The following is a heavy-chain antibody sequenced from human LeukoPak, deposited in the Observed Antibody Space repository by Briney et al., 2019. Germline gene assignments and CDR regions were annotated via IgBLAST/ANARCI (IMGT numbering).Heavy chain of an antibody. CDR3: ASTGDSRSSNWFAP. CDR1: GGSFSTYY. Sequence: SETLSLTCAVYGGSFSTYYWSWIRQPPGEGLEWIGEINHSGSTNYNPSLKSQVTISVDTSKNQFSLKLSSVTAADTAVYYCASTGDSRSSNWFAPWGQGTLVTVSS. J-gene: IGHJ5*02. CDR2: INHSGST. D-gene: IGHD1-14*01. V-gene: IGHV4-34*01.